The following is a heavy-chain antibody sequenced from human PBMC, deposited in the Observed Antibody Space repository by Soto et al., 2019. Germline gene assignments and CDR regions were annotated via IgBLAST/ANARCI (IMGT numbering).Heavy chain of an antibody. CDR3: ARQHWSGYGDAFDI. Sequence: ASVKVSCKASGYTFTSYYMHWVRQAPGQGLEWMGWISAYNGNTNYAQKLQGRVTMTTDTSTSTAYMELRSLRSDDTAVYYCARQHWSGYGDAFDIWGQGTMVTVSS. CDR2: ISAYNGNT. D-gene: IGHD3-3*01. CDR1: GYTFTSYY. J-gene: IGHJ3*02. V-gene: IGHV1-18*04.